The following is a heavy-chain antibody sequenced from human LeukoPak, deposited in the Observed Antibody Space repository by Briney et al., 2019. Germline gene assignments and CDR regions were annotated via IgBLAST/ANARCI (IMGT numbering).Heavy chain of an antibody. Sequence: SETLSLTCTVSGGSLNSGGHYWTCLRLQPGKGLEWIGHIFYSGSPKSNPALKSRATISKGTSKNHFSLSLISVSAADTAVYYCARGIGYFDVRTDTYVSHYLDVWGKGSTVTVSS. D-gene: IGHD3-10*02. CDR1: GGSLNSGGHY. CDR3: ARGIGYFDVRTDTYVSHYLDV. CDR2: IFYSGSP. J-gene: IGHJ6*03. V-gene: IGHV4-31*03.